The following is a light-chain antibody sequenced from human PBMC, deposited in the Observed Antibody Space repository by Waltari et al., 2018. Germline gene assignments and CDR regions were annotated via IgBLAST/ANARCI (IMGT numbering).Light chain of an antibody. J-gene: IGLJ1*01. CDR1: SSNIGSGYD. Sequence: QSVLTQPPPVSGAPGQRVTISCTGSSSNIGSGYDVHWYQHLPGTAPKLLIYDSNNRPSGVPDRFSGSKSGTSASLAITGLQAEDEADYYCQSYDSSLSGSYVFGTGTKVTVL. CDR3: QSYDSSLSGSYV. V-gene: IGLV1-40*01. CDR2: DSN.